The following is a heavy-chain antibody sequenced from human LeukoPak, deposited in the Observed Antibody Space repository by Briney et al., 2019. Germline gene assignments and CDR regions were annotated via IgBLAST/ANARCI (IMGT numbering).Heavy chain of an antibody. CDR1: GYTFTIYP. J-gene: IGHJ4*02. CDR2: INTNTGKP. D-gene: IGHD6-13*01. Sequence: ASVKVSCKTSGYTFTIYPINWVRQAPGQGLEWMGWINTNTGKPTYAQGFTGRFVFSLDTSVTTAYLEISSLKAEDTAVHYCARIAAAGTDDYWGQGTLVTVSS. V-gene: IGHV7-4-1*02. CDR3: ARIAAAGTDDY.